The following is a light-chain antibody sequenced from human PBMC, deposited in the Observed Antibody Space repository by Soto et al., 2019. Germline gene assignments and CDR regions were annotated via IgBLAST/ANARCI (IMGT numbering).Light chain of an antibody. CDR2: ATS. CDR3: QQSYNSPPIT. J-gene: IGKJ5*01. Sequence: IQMTQSPSSLSASVGDSVTITCRAGQDIFSSLNWYQHKPGKAPKLLIYATSSLQSGVPSRFSGSGSGTDFTLTISSLQPEDFATYYCQQSYNSPPITFGQGTRLEIK. V-gene: IGKV1-39*01. CDR1: QDIFSS.